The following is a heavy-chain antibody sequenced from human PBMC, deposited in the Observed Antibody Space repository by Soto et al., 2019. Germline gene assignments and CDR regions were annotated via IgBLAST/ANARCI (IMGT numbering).Heavy chain of an antibody. J-gene: IGHJ6*02. CDR2: ISYDGSNK. Sequence: QVQLVESGGGVVQPGRSLRLSCAASGFTFSSYAMHWVRQAPGKGLEWVAVISYDGSNKYYADSVKGRFTISRDNSKNTLYLQMNSLRAEDTAGYYCARSRDSNSDGMDVWGQGTTVTVSS. CDR1: GFTFSSYA. D-gene: IGHD4-4*01. V-gene: IGHV3-30-3*01. CDR3: ARSRDSNSDGMDV.